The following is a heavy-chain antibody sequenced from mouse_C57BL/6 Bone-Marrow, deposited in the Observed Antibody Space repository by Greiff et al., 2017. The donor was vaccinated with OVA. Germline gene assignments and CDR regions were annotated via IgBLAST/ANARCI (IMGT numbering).Heavy chain of an antibody. CDR3: ATVYYGNFFAY. CDR2: ISDGGSYT. D-gene: IGHD2-1*01. CDR1: GFTFSSYA. V-gene: IGHV5-4*03. J-gene: IGHJ3*01. Sequence: DVKLVESGGGLVKPGGSLKLSCAASGFTFSSYAMSWVRQTPEKRLEWVATISDGGSYTYYPDNVKGRFTFSRDNAKNNLYLQMRHLKSEDTAMYYCATVYYGNFFAYWGQGTLVTVSA.